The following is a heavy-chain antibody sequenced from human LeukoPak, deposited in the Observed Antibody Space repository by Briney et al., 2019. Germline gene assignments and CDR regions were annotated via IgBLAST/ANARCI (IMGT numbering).Heavy chain of an antibody. V-gene: IGHV4-34*01. CDR2: IYYSGST. D-gene: IGHD3-10*01. Sequence: SETLSLTCAVYGGSFSGYYWSWIRQPPGKGLEWIGIIYYSGSTYYNPSLKSRVTISVDTSKNQFSLKLSSVTAADTAVYYCARLSSNYYGSGSYFDYWGQGTLVTVSS. J-gene: IGHJ4*02. CDR1: GGSFSGYY. CDR3: ARLSSNYYGSGSYFDY.